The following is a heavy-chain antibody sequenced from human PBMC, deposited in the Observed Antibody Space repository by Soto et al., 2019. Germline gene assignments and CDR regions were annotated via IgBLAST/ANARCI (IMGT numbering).Heavy chain of an antibody. CDR2: ISYAGSNK. CDR3: AKGRILAGDSALEEYYDYGMDV. V-gene: IGHV3-30*18. D-gene: IGHD3-16*01. CDR1: GFTFSSYG. J-gene: IGHJ6*02. Sequence: QVQLVGSGGGVVQPGRSLRLSCAASGFTFSSYGMHWVRQAPGKGLEWVAVISYAGSNKYYADPVKGRFTISRDQSKNTLHRQMNSLSAEDTAGYYCAKGRILAGDSALEEYYDYGMDVWGQGTTVTVAS.